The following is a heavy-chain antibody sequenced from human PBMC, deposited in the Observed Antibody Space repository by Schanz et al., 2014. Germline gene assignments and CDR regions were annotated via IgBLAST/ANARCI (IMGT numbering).Heavy chain of an antibody. D-gene: IGHD3-16*01. Sequence: QAQLLQSGAAVKKPGSSVRASCKASGGTLDTYKIAWVRQAPGQGLEWMGRIIPFLAVSNYAQDFQGRVTFTADRATSTVHMDLRSLRSEDTGLYYCARAGRGYAYPLNSYPMDVWGQGTTVIVSS. CDR3: ARAGRGYAYPLNSYPMDV. V-gene: IGHV1-69*02. CDR1: GGTLDTYK. J-gene: IGHJ6*02. CDR2: IIPFLAVS.